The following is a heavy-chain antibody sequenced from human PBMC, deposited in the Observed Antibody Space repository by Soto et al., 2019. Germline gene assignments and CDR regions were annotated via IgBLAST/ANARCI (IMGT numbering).Heavy chain of an antibody. D-gene: IGHD6-19*01. CDR3: ARSVEGHFDY. CDR2: ITSDTNTI. Sequence: EVQLVESGGGLVQPGGSLRLTCVASGFPFSIYSMNWVRQAPGKGLEWSSYITSDTNTIKYADSVKGRFTISRDNAKNLGYLQMNSLRDEDTAGYFCARSVEGHFDYWGQGTVVTVSS. V-gene: IGHV3-48*02. J-gene: IGHJ4*02. CDR1: GFPFSIYS.